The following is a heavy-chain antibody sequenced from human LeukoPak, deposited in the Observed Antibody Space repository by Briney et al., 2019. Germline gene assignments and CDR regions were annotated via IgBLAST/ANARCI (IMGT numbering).Heavy chain of an antibody. CDR2: ISSSGSTI. J-gene: IGHJ6*03. Sequence: GGSLRLSCAASGFTFSSYSMNWIRQAPGKGLEWVSYISSSGSTIYYADSVKGRFTISRDNAKNSLYLQMNSLRAEDTAVYYCARDGRAVVVPAAIQYYYYYMDVWGKGTTVTVSS. D-gene: IGHD2-2*02. CDR1: GFTFSSYS. V-gene: IGHV3-48*04. CDR3: ARDGRAVVVPAAIQYYYYYMDV.